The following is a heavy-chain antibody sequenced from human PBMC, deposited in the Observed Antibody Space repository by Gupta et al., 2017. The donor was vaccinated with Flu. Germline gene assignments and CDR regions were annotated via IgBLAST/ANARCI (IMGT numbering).Heavy chain of an antibody. Sequence: GQGLEWMGGIIPIFGTANYAQKFQGRVTITADKSTSTAYMELSSLRSEDTAVYYCARVGCSGGSCYSGGVDYWGQGTLVTVSS. D-gene: IGHD2-15*01. V-gene: IGHV1-69*06. CDR3: ARVGCSGGSCYSGGVDY. J-gene: IGHJ4*02. CDR2: IIPIFGTA.